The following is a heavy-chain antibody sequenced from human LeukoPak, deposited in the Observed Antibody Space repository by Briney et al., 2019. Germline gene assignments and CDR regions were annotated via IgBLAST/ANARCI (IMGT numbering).Heavy chain of an antibody. J-gene: IGHJ4*02. V-gene: IGHV5-51*01. Sequence: GESLKISCKGSGYIFTSYWIGWVRQMPGKGLEWMGIIYPGDSDTRYSPSFQGQVTISADKSISTPYLQWSSLKASDTAMYYCARRAYSSGWYVGYWGQGTLVTVSS. CDR1: GYIFTSYW. CDR3: ARRAYSSGWYVGY. CDR2: IYPGDSDT. D-gene: IGHD6-19*01.